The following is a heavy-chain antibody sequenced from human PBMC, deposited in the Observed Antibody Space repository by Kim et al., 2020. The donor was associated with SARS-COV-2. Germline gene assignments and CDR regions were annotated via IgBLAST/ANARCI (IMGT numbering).Heavy chain of an antibody. CDR3: ARVPVTTALLDDYVIDV. Sequence: LKSRVTISVDTSKNQFSLKLSSVTAADTAVYYCARVPVTTALLDDYVIDVWGQGTPVTVSS. V-gene: IGHV4-31*02. D-gene: IGHD4-4*01. J-gene: IGHJ6*02.